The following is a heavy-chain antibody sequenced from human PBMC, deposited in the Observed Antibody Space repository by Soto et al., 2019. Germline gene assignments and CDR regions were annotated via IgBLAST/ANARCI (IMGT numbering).Heavy chain of an antibody. Sequence: SETLSLTCTVSGGSISSGGYYWSWIRQHPGKGLEWIGYIYYSGSTYYNPSLKSRVTISVDTSKNQFSLKLSSVTAADTAVYYCARDVGSIGSFDYWGQGTPVTSPQ. CDR1: GGSISSGGYY. CDR3: ARDVGSIGSFDY. D-gene: IGHD1-26*01. CDR2: IYYSGST. V-gene: IGHV4-31*03. J-gene: IGHJ4*02.